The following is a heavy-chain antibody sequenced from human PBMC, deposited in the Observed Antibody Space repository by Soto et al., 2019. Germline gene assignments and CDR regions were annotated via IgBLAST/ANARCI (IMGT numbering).Heavy chain of an antibody. CDR2: LIPIFGTA. J-gene: IGHJ5*02. CDR1: GGTFSSYA. V-gene: IGHV1-69*06. Sequence: SVKVSCKASGGTFSSYAISWVRQAPGQGLEWMGGLIPIFGTANYAQKFQGRVTITADKSTSTAYMQLSSLRSQDTAVYYCARCSSGWYSSSNWFDPACQGTLVTLSS. CDR3: ARCSSGWYSSSNWFDP. D-gene: IGHD6-19*01.